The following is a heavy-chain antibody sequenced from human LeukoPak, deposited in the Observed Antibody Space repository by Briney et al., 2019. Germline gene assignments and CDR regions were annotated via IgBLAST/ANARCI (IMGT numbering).Heavy chain of an antibody. J-gene: IGHJ4*02. CDR2: IYSGGST. CDR3: ARDFRPVVGAAGTFDY. V-gene: IGHV3-66*02. D-gene: IGHD6-13*01. Sequence: GGSLRLSCAASEFSVGSNYMTWVRQAPGKGLEWVSLIYSGGSTYYADSVKGRFTISRDNSKNTLYLQMNSLRAEDTAVYYCARDFRPVVGAAGTFDYWGQGTLVTVSS. CDR1: EFSVGSNY.